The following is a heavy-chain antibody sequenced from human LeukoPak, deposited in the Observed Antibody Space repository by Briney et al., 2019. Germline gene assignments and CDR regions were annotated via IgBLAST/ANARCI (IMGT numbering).Heavy chain of an antibody. CDR1: GFTFSSYG. Sequence: PGGSLRLSCAASGFTFSSYGMHWVRQAPGKGLEWVAVIWYDGSNKYYADSVKGRFTISRDNSKNTLYLQMNSLRAEDTAVYYCVRSAIFGVVNPSWSDPWGQGTLVTVSS. V-gene: IGHV3-33*01. D-gene: IGHD3-3*01. CDR3: VRSAIFGVVNPSWSDP. J-gene: IGHJ5*02. CDR2: IWYDGSNK.